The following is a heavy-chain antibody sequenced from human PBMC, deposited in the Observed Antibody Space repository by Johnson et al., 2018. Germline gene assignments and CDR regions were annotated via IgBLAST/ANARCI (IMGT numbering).Heavy chain of an antibody. CDR2: ISHDGSNK. D-gene: IGHD4-23*01. Sequence: QVQLVQSGGVVVQPGRSLRLSCVASGFTFSSYGMHWVRQAPGKGLEWVAVISHDGSNKYYADSVKGRFTISRDNSKNTLYLQMNNLRAEDTAGYYCAKATPRAYYYYYGMDVWGQGTTVTVSS. V-gene: IGHV3-30*18. CDR3: AKATPRAYYYYYGMDV. CDR1: GFTFSSYG. J-gene: IGHJ6*02.